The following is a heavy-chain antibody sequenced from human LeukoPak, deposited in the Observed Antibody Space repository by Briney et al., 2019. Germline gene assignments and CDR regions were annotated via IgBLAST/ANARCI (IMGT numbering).Heavy chain of an antibody. CDR3: ARRPGPADTAMVTGFDY. V-gene: IGHV5-51*01. D-gene: IGHD5-18*01. Sequence: GESLKISCKGSGYSFTSYWIGWVRQMPGKGLEWMGIIYPGDSDTRYSPSFQGQVTISADKSISTAYLQWSSLKASDTAMYYCARRPGPADTAMVTGFDYWGQGTLVTVSS. J-gene: IGHJ4*02. CDR1: GYSFTSYW. CDR2: IYPGDSDT.